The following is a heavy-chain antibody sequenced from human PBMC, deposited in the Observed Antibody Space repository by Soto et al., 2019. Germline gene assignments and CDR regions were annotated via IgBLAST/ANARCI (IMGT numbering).Heavy chain of an antibody. J-gene: IGHJ6*02. Sequence: GGSLRLSCAASGFTFSSYAMSWVRQAPGKGLEWVSAISGSGGSTCYADSVKGRFTISRDNSKNTLYLQMNSLRAEDTAVYYSARARPGGVNYYCYGMDVWGQGTTVTVSS. CDR1: GFTFSSYA. V-gene: IGHV3-23*01. CDR3: ARARPGGVNYYCYGMDV. CDR2: ISGSGGST. D-gene: IGHD2-8*02.